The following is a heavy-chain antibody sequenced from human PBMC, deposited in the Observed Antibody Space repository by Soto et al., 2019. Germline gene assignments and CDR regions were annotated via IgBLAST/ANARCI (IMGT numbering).Heavy chain of an antibody. CDR3: AIGYCSGGSCYEDYYYYGMDV. D-gene: IGHD2-15*01. J-gene: IGHJ6*02. CDR2: INAGNGNT. V-gene: IGHV1-3*01. Sequence: GASVKVSCKASGYTFTSYAMHWVRQAPGQRLEWMGWINAGNGNTKYSQKFQGRVTITRDTSASTAYMELSSLRSEDTAVYYCAIGYCSGGSCYEDYYYYGMDVWGQGTTVTVSS. CDR1: GYTFTSYA.